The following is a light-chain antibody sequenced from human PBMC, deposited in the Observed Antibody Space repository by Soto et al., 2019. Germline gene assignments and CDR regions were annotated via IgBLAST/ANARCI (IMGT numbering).Light chain of an antibody. J-gene: IGLJ2*01. CDR1: SSDVGGYNY. CDR2: DVS. Sequence: QSVLTQPASVSGSPGQSIPISCTGTSSDVGGYNYVSWYQQHPGKAPKLMIYDVSNRPSGVSNRFSGSKSGNTASLIISGLQAEDEADYYCSSYTSSSTVVFGGGTKVTVL. CDR3: SSYTSSSTVV. V-gene: IGLV2-14*01.